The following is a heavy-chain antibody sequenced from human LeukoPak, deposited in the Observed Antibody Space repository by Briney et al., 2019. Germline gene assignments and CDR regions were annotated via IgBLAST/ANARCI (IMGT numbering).Heavy chain of an antibody. CDR2: IYSGGST. CDR1: GFTVSSNY. CDR3: ARAGRSSGWPNFDY. D-gene: IGHD6-19*01. V-gene: IGHV3-53*01. Sequence: GGSLRLSCAASGFTVSSNYMSWVRQAPGKGLEWVSVIYSGGSTYYADSVKGRFTISRDNSKNTLYLQMNSLRPEDTAVYYCARAGRSSGWPNFDYWGQGTLVTVSS. J-gene: IGHJ4*02.